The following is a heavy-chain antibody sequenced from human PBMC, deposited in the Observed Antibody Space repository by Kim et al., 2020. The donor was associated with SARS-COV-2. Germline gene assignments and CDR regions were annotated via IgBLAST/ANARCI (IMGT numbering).Heavy chain of an antibody. CDR1: GFTFSSSW. CDR2: IKQDGSEK. CDR3: ATHNDYKIDY. J-gene: IGHJ4*02. D-gene: IGHD4-4*01. Sequence: GGSLRLSCVASGFTFSSSWMTWVRQAPGKGLEWVANIKQDGSEKYYVDSVKGRFTISRDNAKNSLYLQMNSLRAEDTAVYHCATHNDYKIDYWGQGTLV. V-gene: IGHV3-7*01.